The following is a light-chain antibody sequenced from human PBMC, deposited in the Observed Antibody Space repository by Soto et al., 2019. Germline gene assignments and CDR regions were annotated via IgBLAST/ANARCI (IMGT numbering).Light chain of an antibody. V-gene: IGKV3-20*01. CDR2: DVS. CDR3: QQSGTSPRT. Sequence: EIVLTQSPGTLSLSPGERATLSCRASQSVNNVYLAWYQQKPGQAPRLLIYDVSGRATGIPDRFSGSGSGTDFTLTISRLEPEDFAVYYCQQSGTSPRTFGQGTKLEIK. CDR1: QSVNNVY. J-gene: IGKJ2*01.